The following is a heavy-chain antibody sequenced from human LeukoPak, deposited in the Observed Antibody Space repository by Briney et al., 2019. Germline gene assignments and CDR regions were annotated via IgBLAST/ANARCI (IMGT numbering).Heavy chain of an antibody. CDR1: GGTFSSYA. Sequence: GASVKVSCKASGGTFSSYAISWVRQAPGQGLEWMGGIIPIFGTANYAQKFQGRVTITADESTSTAYMELSSLRSEDTAVYYCANYSMVTGYFDYWGQGTLVTVSS. CDR3: ANYSMVTGYFDY. J-gene: IGHJ4*02. V-gene: IGHV1-69*13. CDR2: IIPIFGTA. D-gene: IGHD5-18*01.